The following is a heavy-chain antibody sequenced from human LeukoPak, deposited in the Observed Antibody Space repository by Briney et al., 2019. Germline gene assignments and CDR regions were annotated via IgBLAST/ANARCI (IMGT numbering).Heavy chain of an antibody. Sequence: ASVKVSCKASGYTVTRYGISWVRQAPGQGLEWMGWVSAYNGNTNYAQKLQGRVTMTTDTSTSTAYMELRSLRSDDTAVYYCARAPMPPPYYYGSGSYDLDYWGQGTLVTVSS. J-gene: IGHJ4*02. CDR2: VSAYNGNT. V-gene: IGHV1-18*04. D-gene: IGHD3-10*01. CDR1: GYTVTRYG. CDR3: ARAPMPPPYYYGSGSYDLDY.